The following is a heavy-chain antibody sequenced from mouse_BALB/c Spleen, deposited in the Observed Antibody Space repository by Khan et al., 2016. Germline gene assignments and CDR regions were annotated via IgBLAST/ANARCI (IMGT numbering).Heavy chain of an antibody. Sequence: QVQLKQSGPQLVRPGASVKISCKASGYSFTSYWMHWVKQRPGQGLEWIGMIGPSDSETRLNQKFKDKATLTVDKSSSTAYIQLSSPTSEDSAVYYWGRGGIVVDYRGQGTTLTVSS. CDR3: GRGGIVVDY. CDR1: GYSFTSYW. D-gene: IGHD2-5*01. CDR2: IGPSDSET. J-gene: IGHJ2*01. V-gene: IGHV1S126*01.